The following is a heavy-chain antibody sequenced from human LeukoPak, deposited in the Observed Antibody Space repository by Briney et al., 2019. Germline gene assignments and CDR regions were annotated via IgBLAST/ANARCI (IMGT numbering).Heavy chain of an antibody. V-gene: IGHV3-23*01. D-gene: IGHD3-9*01. CDR3: AKGFTYYDILTGYYEMGYGFDY. J-gene: IGHJ4*02. CDR2: ISGSGGST. CDR1: GFTFSSYG. Sequence: GGSLRLSCAASGFTFSSYGMSWVRQAPGKGLEWVSAISGSGGSTYYADSVKGRFTISRDNSKSTLYLQMNSLRAEDTAVYYCAKGFTYYDILTGYYEMGYGFDYWGQGTLVTVSS.